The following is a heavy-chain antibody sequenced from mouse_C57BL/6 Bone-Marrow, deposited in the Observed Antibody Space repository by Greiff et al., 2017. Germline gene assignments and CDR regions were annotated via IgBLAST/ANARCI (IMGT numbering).Heavy chain of an antibody. CDR2: IDPENGDT. J-gene: IGHJ3*01. CDR3: TTGDYGPWFAY. CDR1: GFNIKDDY. Sequence: EVKLQESGAELVRPGASVKLSCTASGFNIKDDYMHWVKQRPEQGLEWIGWIDPENGDTEYASKFQGKATITADTSSNTAYRQLSSLTSEDTAVYYCTTGDYGPWFAYWGQGTLVTVSA. D-gene: IGHD2-4*01. V-gene: IGHV14-4*01.